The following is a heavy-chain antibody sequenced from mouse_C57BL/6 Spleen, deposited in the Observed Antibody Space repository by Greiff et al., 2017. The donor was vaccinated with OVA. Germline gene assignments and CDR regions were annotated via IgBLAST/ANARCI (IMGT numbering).Heavy chain of an antibody. V-gene: IGHV3-1*01. J-gene: IGHJ4*01. CDR2: ISYSGST. CDR1: GYSITSGYD. CDR3: AARLLGYAMDY. D-gene: IGHD2-10*01. Sequence: EVKLMESGPGMVKPSQSLSLTCTVTGYSITSGYDWHWIRHFPGNKLEWMGYISYSGSTNYNPSLKSRISITHDTSKNHFFLKLNSVTTEDTATYYCAARLLGYAMDYWGQGTSVTVSS.